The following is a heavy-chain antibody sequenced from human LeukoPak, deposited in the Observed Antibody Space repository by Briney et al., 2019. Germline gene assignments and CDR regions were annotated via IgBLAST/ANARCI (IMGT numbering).Heavy chain of an antibody. Sequence: GASVKVSCKASGGTFSGYAISWVRQAPGQGLEWMGGIIPIFGTANYAQKFQGRVTITADKSTSTAYMELSSPRSEDTAVYYCARAVLRYFDWLLAYNWFDPWGQGTLVTVSS. D-gene: IGHD3-9*01. V-gene: IGHV1-69*06. CDR3: ARAVLRYFDWLLAYNWFDP. CDR2: IIPIFGTA. CDR1: GGTFSGYA. J-gene: IGHJ5*02.